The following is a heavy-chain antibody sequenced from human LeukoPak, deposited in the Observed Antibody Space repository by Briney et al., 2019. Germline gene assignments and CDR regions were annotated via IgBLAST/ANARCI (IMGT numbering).Heavy chain of an antibody. CDR2: TRNKANSYTT. CDR1: GFTFSDHY. D-gene: IGHD5-18*01. J-gene: IGHJ4*02. Sequence: GGSLRLSCAASGFTFSDHYMDWVRQAPGKGLEWVGRTRNKANSYTTEYAASVKGRFTISRDDSKNSLYLQMNSLKTEDTAVYYCARASPGIQLGFDYWGQGTLVTVSS. V-gene: IGHV3-72*01. CDR3: ARASPGIQLGFDY.